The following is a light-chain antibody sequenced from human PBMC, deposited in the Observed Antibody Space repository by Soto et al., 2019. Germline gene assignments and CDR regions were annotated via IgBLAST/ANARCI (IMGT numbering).Light chain of an antibody. CDR1: QDIRNF. V-gene: IGKV1-27*01. Sequence: DIQMTQSPTSLPASVGDRVTITCRASQDIRNFVAWYQQKPGKAPKLLIYAASTLQSGVPSRFSGSGSGTDFTLIINSLQPQDVATYSCQKYSSVPVFGPGTRVEI. CDR2: AAS. J-gene: IGKJ3*01. CDR3: QKYSSVPV.